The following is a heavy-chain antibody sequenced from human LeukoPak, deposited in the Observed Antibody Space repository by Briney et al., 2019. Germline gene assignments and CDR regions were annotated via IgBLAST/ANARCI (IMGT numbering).Heavy chain of an antibody. CDR3: ARVQACGGKGYFEF. CDR1: GGFFSIYY. CDR2: IYYSGCT. Sequence: SETLSLTCTVSGGFFSIYYWSWIRQPPGKGLEWLGYIYYSGCTNFNPSLKSRVTIFVETSKNQFSLKLNYVPAADTAVYYCARVQACGGKGYFEFWGQGTLVRVFS. D-gene: IGHD4-23*01. V-gene: IGHV4-59*12. J-gene: IGHJ4*02.